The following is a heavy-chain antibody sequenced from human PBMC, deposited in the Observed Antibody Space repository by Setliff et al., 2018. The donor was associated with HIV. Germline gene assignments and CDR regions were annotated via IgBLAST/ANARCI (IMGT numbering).Heavy chain of an antibody. D-gene: IGHD6-19*01. CDR3: EVAGQ. Sequence: SETLSLTCTVSGDSISNYYWSWVRQPPGKGLEWIGYIYTTGSTNHNPSLKSRVTMSVDTSKNQFSLRLTSVTAADTAVYYCEVAGQWGQGTLVTVSS. J-gene: IGHJ4*02. V-gene: IGHV4-4*09. CDR1: GDSISNYY. CDR2: IYTTGST.